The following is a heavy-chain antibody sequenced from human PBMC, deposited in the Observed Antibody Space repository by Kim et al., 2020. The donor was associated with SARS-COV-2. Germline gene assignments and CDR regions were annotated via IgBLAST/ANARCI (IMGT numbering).Heavy chain of an antibody. J-gene: IGHJ4*02. CDR2: IRSKAYGGTT. CDR3: TRAGRDIVVVVAAV. Sequence: GGSLRLSCTASGFTFGDYAMSWFRQAPGKGLEWVGFIRSKAYGGTTEYAASVKGRFTISRDDSKSIAYLQMNSLKTEDTAVYYCTRAGRDIVVVVAAVWGQGTLVTVSS. CDR1: GFTFGDYA. D-gene: IGHD2-15*01. V-gene: IGHV3-49*03.